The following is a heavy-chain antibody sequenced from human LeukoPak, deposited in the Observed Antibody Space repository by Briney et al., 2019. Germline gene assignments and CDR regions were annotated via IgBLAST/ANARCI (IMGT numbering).Heavy chain of an antibody. CDR1: GYTFTSYY. CDR2: INPSGGST. D-gene: IGHD3-10*01. Sequence: ASVKVSCKASGYTFTSYYMHWVRQAPGQGLEWMGIINPSGGSTSYAQKFQGRVTMTRDMSTSTVYMELSSLRSEDTAVYYCARDPGYYGSGSRGAFDSWGQGTLVTVSS. CDR3: ARDPGYYGSGSRGAFDS. V-gene: IGHV1-46*01. J-gene: IGHJ4*02.